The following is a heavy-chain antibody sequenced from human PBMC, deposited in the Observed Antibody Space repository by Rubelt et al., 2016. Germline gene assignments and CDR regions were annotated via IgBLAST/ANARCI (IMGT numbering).Heavy chain of an antibody. J-gene: IGHJ5*02. Sequence: QVQLQQWGAGLLKPSETLSLTCAVYGGSFSGYYWSWIRQPPGKGLEWIGEINHSGSTNYNPSLKSRVTILVDKSKNQFSLKLSSVTAADTAVYYCARAEKEIVVVPAAHWFDPWGQGTLVTVSS. D-gene: IGHD2-2*01. CDR2: INHSGST. CDR3: ARAEKEIVVVPAAHWFDP. V-gene: IGHV4-34*01. CDR1: GGSFSGYY.